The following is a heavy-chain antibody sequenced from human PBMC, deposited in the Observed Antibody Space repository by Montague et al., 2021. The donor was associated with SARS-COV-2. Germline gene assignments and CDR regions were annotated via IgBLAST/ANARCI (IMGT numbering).Heavy chain of an antibody. D-gene: IGHD3-10*01. CDR3: AKNRDIFWFGEGRDSMDV. Sequence: SLRLSCAASGFTVNNFALHWVRQAPGKGLEWVAVISYDGSIQYYSYSXXVLFPISRDSSKKTLYLQMNSLSGEDTAVYYCAKNRDIFWFGEGRDSMDVWGQGTTVIVSS. CDR2: ISYDGSIQ. CDR1: GFTVNNFA. V-gene: IGHV3-30*18. J-gene: IGHJ6*02.